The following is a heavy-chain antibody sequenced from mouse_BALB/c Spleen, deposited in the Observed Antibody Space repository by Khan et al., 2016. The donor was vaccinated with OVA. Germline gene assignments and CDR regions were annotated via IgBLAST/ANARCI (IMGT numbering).Heavy chain of an antibody. CDR1: GYTFTEYT. V-gene: IGHV1-22*01. D-gene: IGHD1-2*01. J-gene: IGHJ1*01. CDR3: ARRDYYAYFWFFDV. Sequence: EVQLQQSGPELVKPGASVKISCKTSGYTFTEYTMHWVKQSHGKSLEWIGRINPNNGGTNYNQKFKGKATLTVDTSSTTAYMELRSLTSEDSAVXYCARRDYYAYFWFFDVWGAGTTVTVSS. CDR2: INPNNGGT.